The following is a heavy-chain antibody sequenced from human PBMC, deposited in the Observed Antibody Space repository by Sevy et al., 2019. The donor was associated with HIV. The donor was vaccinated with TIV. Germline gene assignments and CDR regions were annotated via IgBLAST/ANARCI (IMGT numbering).Heavy chain of an antibody. D-gene: IGHD5-12*01. J-gene: IGHJ4*02. Sequence: SETLSLTCTVSGYSISSGYYWGWIRQPPGKGLEWIGNINHGGSTYYNPSLKSRVTISIDTSKNQFSLRLSSVTAADTTVYYCARPFPGLTGFDYWGQGTLVTVSS. CDR2: INHGGST. V-gene: IGHV4-38-2*02. CDR1: GYSISSGYY. CDR3: ARPFPGLTGFDY.